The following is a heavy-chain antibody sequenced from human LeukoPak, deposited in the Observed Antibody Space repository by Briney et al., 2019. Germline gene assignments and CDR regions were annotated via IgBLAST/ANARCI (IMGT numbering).Heavy chain of an antibody. CDR3: ASNWNSSGGCWFDP. CDR2: INHSGST. Sequence: SETLSLTCAVYGGSFSGYYWSWIRQPPGKGLEWIGEINHSGSTNYNPSLKSLVTISVDTSKNQFSLKLSSVTAADTAVYYCASNWNSSGGCWFDPWGQGTLVTVSS. J-gene: IGHJ5*02. CDR1: GGSFSGYY. D-gene: IGHD1-7*01. V-gene: IGHV4-34*01.